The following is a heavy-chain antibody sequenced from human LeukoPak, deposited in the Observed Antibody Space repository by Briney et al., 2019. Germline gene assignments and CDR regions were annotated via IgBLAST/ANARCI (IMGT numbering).Heavy chain of an antibody. CDR3: ARVAPASYDSSGYYYPGY. D-gene: IGHD3-22*01. CDR2: ISYDGSNK. CDR1: GFTFSTYW. Sequence: GGSLRLSCAASGFTFSTYWMSWVRRAPGKGLEWVAVISYDGSNKYYADSVKGRFTISRDNSKNTLYLQMNSLRAEDTAVCYCARVAPASYDSSGYYYPGYWGQGTLVTVSS. V-gene: IGHV3-30-3*01. J-gene: IGHJ4*02.